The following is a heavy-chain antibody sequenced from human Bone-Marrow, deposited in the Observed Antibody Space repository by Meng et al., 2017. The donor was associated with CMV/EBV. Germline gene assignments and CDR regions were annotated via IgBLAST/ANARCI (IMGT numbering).Heavy chain of an antibody. CDR1: GFTFNNYA. CDR2: INGRGNNT. D-gene: IGHD3-22*01. CDR3: AKLPITMIVVYDAFDI. V-gene: IGHV3-23*01. Sequence: GESLKISCAASGFTFNNYAMGWVRQAPGKGLECVSMINGRGNNTSYADSVKGRFTISRDNSKNTLYLQMNSLRAEDTAVYYCAKLPITMIVVYDAFDIWGQGTMVTVSS. J-gene: IGHJ3*02.